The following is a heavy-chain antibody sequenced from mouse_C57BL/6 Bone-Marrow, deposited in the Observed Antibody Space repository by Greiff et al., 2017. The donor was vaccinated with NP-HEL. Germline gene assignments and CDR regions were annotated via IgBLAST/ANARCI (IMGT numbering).Heavy chain of an antibody. V-gene: IGHV5-6*01. CDR3: ARYGNRFDY. CDR1: GFTFSSYG. D-gene: IGHD2-10*02. Sequence: EVKLMESGGDLVKPGGSLKLSCAASGFTFSSYGMSWVRQTPDKRLEWVATISSGGSYTYYPDSVKGRFTISRDNAKNTLYLQMSSLKSEDTAMYYCARYGNRFDYWGQGTTLTVSS. J-gene: IGHJ2*01. CDR2: ISSGGSYT.